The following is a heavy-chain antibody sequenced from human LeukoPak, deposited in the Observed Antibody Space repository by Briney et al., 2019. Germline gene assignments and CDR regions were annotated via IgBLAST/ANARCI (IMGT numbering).Heavy chain of an antibody. D-gene: IGHD3-22*01. CDR3: ARRGDSSGYYYIGSAFDI. J-gene: IGHJ3*02. Sequence: GASVQVSCKASEGTFTSYAISRERQAPGQGQEWKGRISPIFGTANYAQKFQGRVTITTDESTSTAYMELSSLRSEDTAVYYCARRGDSSGYYYIGSAFDIWGQGTMVTVSS. CDR1: EGTFTSYA. CDR2: ISPIFGTA. V-gene: IGHV1-69*05.